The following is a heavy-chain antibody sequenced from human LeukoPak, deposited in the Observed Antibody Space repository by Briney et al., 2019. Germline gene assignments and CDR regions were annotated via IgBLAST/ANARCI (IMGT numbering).Heavy chain of an antibody. J-gene: IGHJ6*02. CDR1: GFTFSNYA. Sequence: GGSLRLSCAASGFTFSNYAMSWVRQAPGKGLEWVAVISYDGSNKYYADSVKGRFTISRDNSKNTLYLQMNSLRAEDTAVYYCARELADGDPDYYYGMDVWGQGTTVTVSS. CDR2: ISYDGSNK. D-gene: IGHD4-17*01. CDR3: ARELADGDPDYYYGMDV. V-gene: IGHV3-30-3*01.